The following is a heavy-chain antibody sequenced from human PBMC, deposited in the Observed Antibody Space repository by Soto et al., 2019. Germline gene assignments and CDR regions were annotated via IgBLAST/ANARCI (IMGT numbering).Heavy chain of an antibody. D-gene: IGHD7-27*01. CDR1: GYTFTDYG. CDR2: VSPHNGNT. Sequence: QVQLVQSGTEMKKPAASVKVSCRASGYTFTDYGVTSVRQAPGQGLEWMGWVSPHNGNTSYALKYQDRVTMTADTATNIPFTDLRRLSLDVTAVCYFARGVARSGDSPWGQSTVV. CDR3: ARGVARSGDSP. V-gene: IGHV1-18*01. J-gene: IGHJ5*02.